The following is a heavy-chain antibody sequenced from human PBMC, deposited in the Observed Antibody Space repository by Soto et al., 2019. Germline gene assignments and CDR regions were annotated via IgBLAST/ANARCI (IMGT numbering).Heavy chain of an antibody. D-gene: IGHD6-19*01. CDR2: NSSSSSTI. CDR1: GFTFSSYS. CDR3: ARDRGSGWFLSWFDP. Sequence: GGALRLSCAASGFTFSSYSMNWVRPAPGKGLEWVSYNSSSSSTIYYADSVKGRFTISRDNAKNSLYLQMNSLRAEDTAAYYCARDRGSGWFLSWFDPWGQGTQVTVSS. J-gene: IGHJ5*02. V-gene: IGHV3-48*01.